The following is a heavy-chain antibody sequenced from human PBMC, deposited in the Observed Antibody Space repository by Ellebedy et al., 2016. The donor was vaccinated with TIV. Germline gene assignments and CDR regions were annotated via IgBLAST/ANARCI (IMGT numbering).Heavy chain of an antibody. CDR3: AKGWLGAGAGTDFDY. V-gene: IGHV3-23*01. Sequence: LSLTXXAPVFPFSSYAMSWVRQPPGKGLEWVSSISDSGGNTYYADSVRGRFTFSRDNSKNTLYLQMNSLRAEDTAVYYCAKGWLGAGAGTDFDYWGRGTLVTVSS. CDR1: VFPFSSYA. CDR2: ISDSGGNT. D-gene: IGHD6-13*01. J-gene: IGHJ4*02.